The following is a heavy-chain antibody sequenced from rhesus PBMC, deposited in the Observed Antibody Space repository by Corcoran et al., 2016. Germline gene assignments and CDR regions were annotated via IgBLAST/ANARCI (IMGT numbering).Heavy chain of an antibody. CDR3: AEGLIAAADPGGYFDY. V-gene: IGHV3-54*02. Sequence: EVQLVESGGGLVQPGGSLRLSCAASGFTFSSYGMHWVRQAPGKGREWVAVILYDGSQKYYASSEKDLFTISRDKSKMMLYLQMNNLKFEDTAVYYCAEGLIAAADPGGYFDYWGQGVLVTVSS. CDR2: ILYDGSQK. CDR1: GFTFSSYG. J-gene: IGHJ4*01. D-gene: IGHD6S26*01.